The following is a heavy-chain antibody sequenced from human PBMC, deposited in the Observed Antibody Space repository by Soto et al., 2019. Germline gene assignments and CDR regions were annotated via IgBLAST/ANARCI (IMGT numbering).Heavy chain of an antibody. J-gene: IGHJ4*02. D-gene: IGHD2-2*01. V-gene: IGHV4-31*03. Sequence: SETLSLTCTVSGGSISSGGYYWSWIRQHPGKGLEWIGYIYYSGSTYYNPSLKSRVTISVDTSKNQFSLKLSSVTAADTAVYYCARQSCSSTSCYDGDFDYWGQGTLVTVSS. CDR3: ARQSCSSTSCYDGDFDY. CDR1: GGSISSGGYY. CDR2: IYYSGST.